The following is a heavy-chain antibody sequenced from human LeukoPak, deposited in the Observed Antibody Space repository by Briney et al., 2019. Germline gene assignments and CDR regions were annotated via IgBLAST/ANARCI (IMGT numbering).Heavy chain of an antibody. D-gene: IGHD1-26*01. Sequence: PGGPLRLSCAASGFTFSSYAMSWVRQAPGKGLEWVSAISGSGGSTYYADSVKGRFTISRDNSKNTLYLQMNSLRAEDTAVYYCTKDPPPHIVGITTADYWGQGTLVTVSS. CDR1: GFTFSSYA. J-gene: IGHJ4*02. CDR3: TKDPPPHIVGITTADY. CDR2: ISGSGGST. V-gene: IGHV3-23*01.